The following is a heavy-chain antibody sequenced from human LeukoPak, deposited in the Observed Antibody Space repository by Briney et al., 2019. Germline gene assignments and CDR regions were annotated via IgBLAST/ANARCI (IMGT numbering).Heavy chain of an antibody. V-gene: IGHV4-39*07. CDR1: GGSFSSYY. CDR3: ARGPRSRNRDTSLRFFYYSYYYMDV. CDR2: VYYSGST. J-gene: IGHJ6*03. Sequence: SETLSLTCAVYGGSFSSYYWGWIRQPPGKGLQWIGSVYYSGSTYHNPSLKSRVTISVDTSKNQFSLKLSSVTAADTAVYYCARGPRSRNRDTSLRFFYYSYYYMDVWGKGTTVTVSS. D-gene: IGHD3-16*02.